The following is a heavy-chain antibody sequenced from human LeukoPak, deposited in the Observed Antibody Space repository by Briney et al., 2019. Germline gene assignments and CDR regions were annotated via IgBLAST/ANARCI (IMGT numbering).Heavy chain of an antibody. V-gene: IGHV4-39*01. Sequence: PSETLSLTCTVSGGSISSSSYYWGWIRQPPGKGLEWIGSIYYSGSTYYNPSLKSRVTISVDTSKNQFSLKLSSVTAADTAAYYCARHPMGSAFDIWGQGTMVTVSS. CDR1: GGSISSSSYY. CDR2: IYYSGST. J-gene: IGHJ3*02. CDR3: ARHPMGSAFDI. D-gene: IGHD3-10*01.